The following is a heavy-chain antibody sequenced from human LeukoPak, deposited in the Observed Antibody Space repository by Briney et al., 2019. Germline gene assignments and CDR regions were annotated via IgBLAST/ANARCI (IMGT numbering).Heavy chain of an antibody. CDR1: GFTFSSYS. Sequence: SGGSLRLSCAASGFTFSSYSMNWVRQAPGKGLEWVSSISSSSSYIYYADSVKGRFTISRDNAKNSLYLQMNSLRAEDTAVYYCARDGRAMYSSGWYLPRGDAFDTWGQGTMVTVSS. J-gene: IGHJ3*02. D-gene: IGHD6-19*01. V-gene: IGHV3-21*01. CDR3: ARDGRAMYSSGWYLPRGDAFDT. CDR2: ISSSSSYI.